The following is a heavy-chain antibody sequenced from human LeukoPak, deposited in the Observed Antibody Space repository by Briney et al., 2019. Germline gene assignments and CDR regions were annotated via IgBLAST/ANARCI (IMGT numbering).Heavy chain of an antibody. CDR3: ARNTYYYDSSGYYTFDY. D-gene: IGHD3-22*01. J-gene: IGHJ4*02. V-gene: IGHV4-61*02. Sequence: PSETLSLTCTVSGGSISSGSYYWSWIRQPAGKGLEWIGRIYTSGSTNYNPSLKSRVTISVDTSKNQFSLKLSSVTAADTAVYYCARNTYYYDSSGYYTFDYWGQGTLVTVSS. CDR1: GGSISSGSYY. CDR2: IYTSGST.